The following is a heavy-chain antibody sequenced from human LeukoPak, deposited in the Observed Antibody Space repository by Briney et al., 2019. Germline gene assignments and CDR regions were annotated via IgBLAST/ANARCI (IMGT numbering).Heavy chain of an antibody. V-gene: IGHV4-39*07. Sequence: SETLSLTCTVSGGSISSSSYYWSWIRQPPGKGLEWIGEINHSGSTNYNPSLKSRVTISVDTSKNQFSLKLSSVTAADTAVYYCASRQPYGSGSYQGYYFDYWGQGTLVTVSS. CDR2: INHSGST. J-gene: IGHJ4*02. D-gene: IGHD3-10*01. CDR3: ASRQPYGSGSYQGYYFDY. CDR1: GGSISSSSYY.